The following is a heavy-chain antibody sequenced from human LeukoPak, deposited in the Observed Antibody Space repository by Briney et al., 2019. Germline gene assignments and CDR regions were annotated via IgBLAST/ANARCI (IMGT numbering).Heavy chain of an antibody. CDR2: ISYDGSNK. CDR1: GFTFSSYG. V-gene: IGHV3-30*03. Sequence: GRSLRLSCAASGFTFSSYGMHWVRQAPGKGLEWVAVISYDGSNKYYADSVKGRFTISRDNSKNTLYLQMNSLRAEDTAVYYCARGIMVRGSRAGYFDYWGQGTLVTVSS. D-gene: IGHD3-10*01. J-gene: IGHJ4*02. CDR3: ARGIMVRGSRAGYFDY.